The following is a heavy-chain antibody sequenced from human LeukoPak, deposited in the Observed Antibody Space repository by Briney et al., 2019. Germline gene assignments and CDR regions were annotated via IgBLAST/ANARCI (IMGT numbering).Heavy chain of an antibody. CDR3: ARGQKASGVAATPFDF. V-gene: IGHV4-34*01. J-gene: IGHJ4*02. D-gene: IGHD2-15*01. CDR1: GGSFSGYY. Sequence: PSETLSLTCAVYGGSFSGYYWSWIRHPPGEGLEWIGEINHGGRTSYNPSLKSRVTISVDTSKNQFSLKLSSVTAADTAVYFCARGQKASGVAATPFDFWGQGTLVTVSS. CDR2: INHGGRT.